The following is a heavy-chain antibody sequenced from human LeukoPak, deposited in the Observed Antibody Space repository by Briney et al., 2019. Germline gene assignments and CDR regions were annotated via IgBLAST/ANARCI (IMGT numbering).Heavy chain of an antibody. CDR2: IYPGHSDT. D-gene: IGHD3-22*01. Sequence: GESLKISCKVSGYILTNNWIGWVRQVPGKGLEWMGLIYPGHSDTKYSPSFQGQVTFSADKSISTAYLQWSSLKASDTAMYYCARLQSEYYYDSSGYYGVWGQGTLVTVSS. CDR3: ARLQSEYYYDSSGYYGV. CDR1: GYILTNNW. J-gene: IGHJ4*02. V-gene: IGHV5-51*01.